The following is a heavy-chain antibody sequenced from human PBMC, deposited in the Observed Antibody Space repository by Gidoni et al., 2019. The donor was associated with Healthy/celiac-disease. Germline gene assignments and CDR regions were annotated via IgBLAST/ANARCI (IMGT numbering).Heavy chain of an antibody. J-gene: IGHJ3*02. Sequence: GVVQPGRSLRLSCAASGFTYSSYGMHWVRQAPGKGLEWVAVIWYDGSNKYYADSVKGRFTISRDNSKNTLYLQMNSLRAEDTAVYYCARDFSGLVPKGAFDIWGQGTMVTVSS. CDR2: IWYDGSNK. CDR3: ARDFSGLVPKGAFDI. V-gene: IGHV3-33*01. D-gene: IGHD3-3*01. CDR1: GFTYSSYG.